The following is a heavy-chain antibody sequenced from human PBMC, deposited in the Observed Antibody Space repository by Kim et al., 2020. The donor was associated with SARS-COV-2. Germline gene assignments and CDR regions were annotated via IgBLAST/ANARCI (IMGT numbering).Heavy chain of an antibody. CDR1: GYTFTSYG. J-gene: IGHJ4*02. D-gene: IGHD3-10*01. CDR3: TRGSPYFPFDY. Sequence: SVKVSCKTSGYTFTSYGITWVRQAPGVGFEWMGWISPYSGATVYAQRFQGRVSMTRDRSANTAYMELRSLTPDDTAVYFCTRGSPYFPFDYWGQGTL. CDR2: ISPYSGAT. V-gene: IGHV1-18*01.